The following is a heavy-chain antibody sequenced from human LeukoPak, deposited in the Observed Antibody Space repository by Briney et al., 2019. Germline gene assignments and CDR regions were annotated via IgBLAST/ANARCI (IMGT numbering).Heavy chain of an antibody. CDR1: GYTFTSYG. Sequence: SVKVSCKASGYTFTSYGISWVRQAPGQGPEWMGWISAYNGNTNYVQKFQGRVTMTTDTSTTTAYMELRSLRSDDTAVYYCARDTIHGDDYVFDYWGQGTLVTVSS. J-gene: IGHJ4*02. CDR3: ARDTIHGDDYVFDY. CDR2: ISAYNGNT. V-gene: IGHV1-18*01. D-gene: IGHD3-10*02.